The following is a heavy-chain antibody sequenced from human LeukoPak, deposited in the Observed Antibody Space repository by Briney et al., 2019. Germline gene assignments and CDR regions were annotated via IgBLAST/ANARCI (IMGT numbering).Heavy chain of an antibody. V-gene: IGHV4-39*01. Sequence: SETLSLTCTVSGDSISTSNYYWGWIRQPPGRGLECIGSFHNGGRTHYNPSLKSRVTISADRSKNQFSLTLSAVTAADTAMYYCAKYAVSTMFDYWGQGTLVTVSS. J-gene: IGHJ4*02. D-gene: IGHD3-10*01. CDR3: AKYAVSTMFDY. CDR2: FHNGGRT. CDR1: GDSISTSNYY.